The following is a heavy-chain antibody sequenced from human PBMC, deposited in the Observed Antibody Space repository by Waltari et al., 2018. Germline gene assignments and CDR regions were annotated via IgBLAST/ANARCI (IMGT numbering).Heavy chain of an antibody. CDR2: IWYDGSNK. J-gene: IGHJ4*02. CDR3: ARDQYYYGSGNYYFDY. V-gene: IGHV3-33*01. D-gene: IGHD3-10*01. Sequence: QVQLVESGGGVVQPGRSLRPSCAASGLTFSSYGRHWVGQAPGKGLEWVAVIWYDGSNKYYADSVKGRFTISRDNSKNTLYLQMNSLRAEDTAVYYCARDQYYYGSGNYYFDYWGQGTLVTVSS. CDR1: GLTFSSYG.